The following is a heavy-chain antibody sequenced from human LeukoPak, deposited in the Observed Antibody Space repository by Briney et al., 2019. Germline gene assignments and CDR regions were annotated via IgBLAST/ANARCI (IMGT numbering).Heavy chain of an antibody. Sequence: SETLSLTCTVSGGSISSYYWSWIRQPPGKGLEWIGYIYYSGSTNYNPSLKSRVTISVDTSKNQFSLKLSSVTAADTAVYYCARVRGYVGADYWGQGTLVTVSS. V-gene: IGHV4-59*01. CDR2: IYYSGST. D-gene: IGHD1-26*01. CDR3: ARVRGYVGADY. CDR1: GGSISSYY. J-gene: IGHJ4*02.